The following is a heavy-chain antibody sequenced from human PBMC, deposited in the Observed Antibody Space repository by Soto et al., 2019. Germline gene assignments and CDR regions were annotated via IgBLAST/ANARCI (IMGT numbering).Heavy chain of an antibody. V-gene: IGHV3-23*01. CDR2: ISGSGGKT. J-gene: IGHJ4*02. CDR1: KLTFSNYA. D-gene: IGHD1-20*01. CDR3: ATDQRADGITGGNFDY. Sequence: GGSLRLSCAGSKLTFSNYAMSWVRQAPGKGLEWVSGISGSGGKTYYEASVKGRFTISRDNSKNTLYLQMNNLRAEDTAVYYCATDQRADGITGGNFDYWGQGTLVTVSS.